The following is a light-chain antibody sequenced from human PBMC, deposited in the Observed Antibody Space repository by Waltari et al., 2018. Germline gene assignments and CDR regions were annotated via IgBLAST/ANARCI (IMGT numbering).Light chain of an antibody. CDR1: YSDIGDNAY. CDR3: SSYTSSSAPFV. J-gene: IGLJ1*01. V-gene: IGLV2-14*01. CDR2: EGS. Sequence: QSALTQPASVSGSPGQSITISCTGTYSDIGDNAYVSWYQQHPDKAPNFIIFEGSNGPSEVSDRFSGFKSGHTASLTISGLQPEDEADYYCSSYTSSSAPFVFGSGTKVTVL.